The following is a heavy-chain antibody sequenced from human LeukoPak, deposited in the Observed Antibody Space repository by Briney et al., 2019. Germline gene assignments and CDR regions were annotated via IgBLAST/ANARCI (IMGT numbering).Heavy chain of an antibody. V-gene: IGHV1-69*04. J-gene: IGHJ4*02. CDR3: ARDIPYSSSWNFDY. CDR1: GGTFSSYA. D-gene: IGHD6-13*01. Sequence: SVKVSCKASGGTFSSYAISWVRQAPGLGLEWMGRIIPILGIANYAQKFQGRVTITADKSTSTAYMELSSLRSEDTAVYYCARDIPYSSSWNFDYWGQGTLVTISS. CDR2: IIPILGIA.